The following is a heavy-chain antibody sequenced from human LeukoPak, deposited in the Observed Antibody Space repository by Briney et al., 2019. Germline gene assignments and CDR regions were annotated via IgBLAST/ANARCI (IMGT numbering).Heavy chain of an antibody. CDR1: GITFSNYG. CDR2: ISYDGSNK. V-gene: IGHV3-30*18. CDR3: AKSFSRYFDWLSDDLDY. J-gene: IGHJ4*02. D-gene: IGHD3-9*01. Sequence: GALRLSCAASGITFSNYGMQLVRPAPGKGLEWVAVISYDGSNKYYADSVKGRFTISRDNSKNTLYLQMNSLRAEDTAVYYCAKSFSRYFDWLSDDLDYWGQGTLVTVSS.